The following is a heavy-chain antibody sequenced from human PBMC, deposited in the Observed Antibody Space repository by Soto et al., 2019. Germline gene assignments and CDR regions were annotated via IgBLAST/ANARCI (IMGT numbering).Heavy chain of an antibody. D-gene: IGHD3-3*01. CDR2: ISGYNGNT. Sequence: ASVKVSCKTSGYTFTSYGISWVRQAPGQGLEWMGWISGYNGNTNYAQKVQGRVTMTTDTSTSTAYMELRSLRSDDTAVYYCARDTEVVIIHYYYYGMDVWGQGTKVTVSS. J-gene: IGHJ6*01. V-gene: IGHV1-18*01. CDR1: GYTFTSYG. CDR3: ARDTEVVIIHYYYYGMDV.